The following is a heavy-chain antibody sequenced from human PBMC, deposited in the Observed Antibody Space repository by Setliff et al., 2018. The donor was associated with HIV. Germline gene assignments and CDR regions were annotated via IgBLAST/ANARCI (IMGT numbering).Heavy chain of an antibody. V-gene: IGHV3-48*01. CDR3: AKELAASGLGYFDS. J-gene: IGHJ4*02. CDR2: ISSSSSTI. CDR1: GFTFSSYS. Sequence: PGGSLRLSCAASGFTFSSYSMNWVRQAPGKGLEWVSYISSSSSTIYYADSVKGRFTVSRDNSKNTLYLHMNSLRAEDTAEYYCAKELAASGLGYFDSWGRGILVTVSS. D-gene: IGHD3-22*01.